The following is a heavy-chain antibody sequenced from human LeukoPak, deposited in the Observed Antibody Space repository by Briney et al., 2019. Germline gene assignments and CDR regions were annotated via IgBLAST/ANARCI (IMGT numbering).Heavy chain of an antibody. CDR3: ARDLSRDYYGSGSYQR. V-gene: IGHV3-21*01. Sequence: PGGSLRLSCAASGFTFSSYSMNWVRQAPGKGLEWVLSISSSSSYIYYADSVKGRFTISRDNAKNSLYLQMNSLRAEDTAVYYCARDLSRDYYGSGSYQRWGQGTLVTVSS. CDR2: ISSSSSYI. CDR1: GFTFSSYS. J-gene: IGHJ4*02. D-gene: IGHD3-10*01.